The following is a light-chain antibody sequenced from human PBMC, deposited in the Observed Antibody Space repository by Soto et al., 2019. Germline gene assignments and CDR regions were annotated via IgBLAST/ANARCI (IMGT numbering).Light chain of an antibody. J-gene: IGLJ2*01. V-gene: IGLV2-14*01. CDR3: SSYAISRDVV. CDR1: SSDVGGYDY. Sequence: QPVLTQPASVSGSPGQSITISCTGTSSDVGGYDYVSWYQQHPGKAPKLMIYDVINWPSGVSHRFSGSKSGNTASLTISGLQAEDEADYYCSSYAISRDVVFGGGTKVTVL. CDR2: DVI.